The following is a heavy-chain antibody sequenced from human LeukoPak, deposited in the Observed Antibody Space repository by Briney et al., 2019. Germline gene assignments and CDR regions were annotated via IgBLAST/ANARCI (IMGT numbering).Heavy chain of an antibody. V-gene: IGHV1-18*01. D-gene: IGHD5-12*01. J-gene: IGHJ5*02. Sequence: ASVKVSCKASGYMFNIYGISWVRQAPGQGLEWMGWISAFNGNTNYARNFQDRVTMTTDTSTSTAYMELTSLSSDDTAVYYCARSPPSTGYDRFDPWGQGTLVTVSS. CDR2: ISAFNGNT. CDR1: GYMFNIYG. CDR3: ARSPPSTGYDRFDP.